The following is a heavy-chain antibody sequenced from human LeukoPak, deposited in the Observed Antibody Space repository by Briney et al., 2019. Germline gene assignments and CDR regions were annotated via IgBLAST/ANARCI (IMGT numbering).Heavy chain of an antibody. V-gene: IGHV3-21*01. CDR1: GFTLSSYN. CDR2: ISTSSSYV. CDR3: ARALWFGETFPAY. J-gene: IGHJ4*02. D-gene: IGHD3-10*01. Sequence: PGGSLRLSCATSGFTLSSYNMNWVRQAPGKGLEWVSFISTSSSYVYYADSVKGRFTISRDNAKNSLYLQMNSLRAEDTAVYYCARALWFGETFPAYWGQGTLVTVSS.